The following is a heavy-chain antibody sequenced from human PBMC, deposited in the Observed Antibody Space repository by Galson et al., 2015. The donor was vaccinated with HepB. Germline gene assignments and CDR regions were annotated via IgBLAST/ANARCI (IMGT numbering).Heavy chain of an antibody. CDR3: ARGESFGDYGAWPPIYYYYYGMDV. J-gene: IGHJ6*02. Sequence: SVKVSCKASGYTFTSYGISWVRQAPGQGLEWMGWISAYNGNTNYAQKLQGRVTMTTDTSTSTAYMELRSLRSDDTAVYYCARGESFGDYGAWPPIYYYYYGMDVWGQGTTVTVSS. D-gene: IGHD4-17*01. CDR2: ISAYNGNT. CDR1: GYTFTSYG. V-gene: IGHV1-18*04.